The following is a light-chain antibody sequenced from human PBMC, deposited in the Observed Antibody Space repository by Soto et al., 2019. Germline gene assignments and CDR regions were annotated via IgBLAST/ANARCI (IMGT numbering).Light chain of an antibody. CDR3: QQLNSSPFT. CDR1: QGMSSY. Sequence: IQLTQSPSSLSVSLGDRVTITCRASQGMSSYLAWYQQKPGKAPKLLIYAASTLQSGVPSRFSGSGSGTDFTLTISSLQPEDFATYYCQQLNSSPFTFGQGTRLEIK. V-gene: IGKV1-9*01. CDR2: AAS. J-gene: IGKJ5*01.